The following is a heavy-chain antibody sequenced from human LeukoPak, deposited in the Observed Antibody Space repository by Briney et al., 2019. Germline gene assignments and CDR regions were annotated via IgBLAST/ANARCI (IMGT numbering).Heavy chain of an antibody. J-gene: IGHJ4*02. CDR2: IYPGDSDT. D-gene: IGHD6-19*01. V-gene: IGHV5-51*01. CDR3: ARSWVAGYGTVLDY. CDR1: GYRFTIYW. Sequence: GESLKISCKGSGYRFTIYWIGWVRQMPGKGLEWMGIIYPGDSDTRYSPSLQGQVTISADKSINTAYLQWSSLKASDTAIYYCARSWVAGYGTVLDYWGQGTLVIVSS.